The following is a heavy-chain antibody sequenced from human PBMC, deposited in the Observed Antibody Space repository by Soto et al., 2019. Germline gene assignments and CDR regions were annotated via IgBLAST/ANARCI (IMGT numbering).Heavy chain of an antibody. CDR1: GFTFSDYY. CDR3: ASGLGYDSSGYYVGSTVGACRFEY. J-gene: IGHJ4*02. Sequence: GGSLRLSCAASGFTFSDYYMSWIRQAPGKGLEWVSYISSSGSTIYYADSVKGRFTISRDNAKNSLYLQMNSLRAEDTAVYYCASGLGYDSSGYYVGSTVGACRFEYWGQGTLVTVSS. D-gene: IGHD3-22*01. CDR2: ISSSGSTI. V-gene: IGHV3-11*01.